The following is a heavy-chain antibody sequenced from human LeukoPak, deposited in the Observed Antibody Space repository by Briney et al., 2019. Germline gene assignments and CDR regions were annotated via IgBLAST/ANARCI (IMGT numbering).Heavy chain of an antibody. J-gene: IGHJ4*02. Sequence: PGGSLRLSCAASAFSLNTYNMNWVRQAPGKGLEWVSAIFTDDTTYYGHSVKGRFTISRDNSKNTLYLQMNSLRAEDTAVYYCARDAPNDAEAFLDYWGQGTLVSVSS. CDR1: AFSLNTYN. D-gene: IGHD2-8*01. CDR2: IFTDDTT. V-gene: IGHV3-66*01. CDR3: ARDAPNDAEAFLDY.